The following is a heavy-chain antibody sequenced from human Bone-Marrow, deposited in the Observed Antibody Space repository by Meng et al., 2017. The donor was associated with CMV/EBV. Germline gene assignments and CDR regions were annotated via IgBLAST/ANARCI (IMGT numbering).Heavy chain of an antibody. Sequence: GGSLRLSCAASGFTVSSNYMSWVRQAPGKGLEWVSVIYSGGSTYYADSVKGRFTISRDNAKNSLYLQMDGLRVEDTGVYFCARDPLFSSHVPYFDSWGQGVQVTVSS. CDR1: GFTVSSNY. CDR3: ARDPLFSSHVPYFDS. J-gene: IGHJ4*02. D-gene: IGHD6-13*01. V-gene: IGHV3-66*01. CDR2: IYSGGST.